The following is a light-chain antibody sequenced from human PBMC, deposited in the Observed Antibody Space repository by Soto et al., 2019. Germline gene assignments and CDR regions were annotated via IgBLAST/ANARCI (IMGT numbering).Light chain of an antibody. CDR3: HQYYSSPLN. J-gene: IGKJ4*01. CDR1: QSVSSSY. Sequence: ELVWTQSPGTLSLSPGDRATLACRASQSVSSSYLAWYQQKPGQAPRRLIYGASNRANGIPDRFSGSGSGTDFTLSIRRLDPEDVAVYYCHQYYSSPLNFGGGTKVEIK. CDR2: GAS. V-gene: IGKV3-20*01.